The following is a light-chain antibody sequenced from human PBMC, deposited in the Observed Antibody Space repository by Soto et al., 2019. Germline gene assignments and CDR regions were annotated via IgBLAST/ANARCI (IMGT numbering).Light chain of an antibody. Sequence: QSALTQPASVSGSPGQSITISCTGTSSDVGGYNYVSWYQQHPGKAPKLMIYEVSNRPSGVSNRSSGSKSGNTASLTISGLQAEDEADYYRSSYTSSSIDYVFGTGTQVTVL. V-gene: IGLV2-14*01. CDR2: EVS. J-gene: IGLJ1*01. CDR3: SSYTSSSIDYV. CDR1: SSDVGGYNY.